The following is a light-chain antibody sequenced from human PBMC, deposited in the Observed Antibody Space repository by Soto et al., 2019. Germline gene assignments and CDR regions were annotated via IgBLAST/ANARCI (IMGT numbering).Light chain of an antibody. CDR1: SGRITSNY. CDR2: EDN. Sequence: NFMLTQPHSVSESPGKTVTISCTRSSGRITSNYVQWYQQRPGSAPTTVISEDNQRPSGVPDRFSGSIDSSSNSASLTISGLKTEDEADYYCQSYDSSNVVFGGGTKVTVL. CDR3: QSYDSSNVV. J-gene: IGLJ2*01. V-gene: IGLV6-57*04.